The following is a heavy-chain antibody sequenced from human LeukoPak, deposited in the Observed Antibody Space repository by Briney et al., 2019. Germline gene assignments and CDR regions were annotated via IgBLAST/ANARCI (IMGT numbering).Heavy chain of an antibody. V-gene: IGHV4-59*01. CDR3: ARARDYDPPAFYYYYMDV. CDR2: IYYSGST. CDR1: GGSISSYY. J-gene: IGHJ6*03. D-gene: IGHD4-17*01. Sequence: PSETLSLTCTVSGGSISSYYWSWIRQPPGKGLEWIGYIYYSGSTNYNPPLKSRVTISLDTSKNQFSLKLSSVTAADTAVYYCARARDYDPPAFYYYYMDVWGKGTTVTVSS.